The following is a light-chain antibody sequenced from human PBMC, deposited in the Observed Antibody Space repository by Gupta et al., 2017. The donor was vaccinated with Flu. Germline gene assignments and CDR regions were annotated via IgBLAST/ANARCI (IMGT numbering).Light chain of an antibody. CDR3: QAWDSSTVV. CDR2: QDS. CDR1: KLEDKY. J-gene: IGLJ2*01. Sequence: SQGQTASITCSGDKLEDKYASWYQQKPGQSPGRVIYQDSKRPSGSPERVSGSNSGKTANLTISGTQAMDEADYYCQAWDSSTVVFGGGTKMTVL. V-gene: IGLV3-1*01.